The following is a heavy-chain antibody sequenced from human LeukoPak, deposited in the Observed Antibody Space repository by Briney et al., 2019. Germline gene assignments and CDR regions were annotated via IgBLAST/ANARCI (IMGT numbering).Heavy chain of an antibody. J-gene: IGHJ3*01. CDR3: ARAPPLYRDRPNCAFDL. CDR2: VYHTGST. V-gene: IGHV4-61*01. Sequence: SETLSLTCTVSGDSVSSGNFYWNWIRQPPGKGLVWIGYVYHTGSTNYNPSLESRVTMSVDTSKNQFYLKLTSVTAADTAVYFCARAPPLYRDRPNCAFDLWGQGTMVTVSS. D-gene: IGHD3-16*02. CDR1: GDSVSSGNFY.